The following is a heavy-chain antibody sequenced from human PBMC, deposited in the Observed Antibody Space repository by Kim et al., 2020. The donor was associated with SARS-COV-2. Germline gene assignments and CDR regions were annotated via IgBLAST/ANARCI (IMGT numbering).Heavy chain of an antibody. J-gene: IGHJ4*02. CDR3: AKADGVYSYGSGSYYPFDY. CDR2: ISGSGGST. D-gene: IGHD3-10*01. CDR1: GFTFSSYA. Sequence: GGSLRLSCAASGFTFSSYAMSWVRQAPGKGREWVSAISGSGGSTYYADSVKGRFTISRDNSKNTLYLQMNSMRTEDTAVYYCAKADGVYSYGSGSYYPFDYWGQGTLVTVSS. V-gene: IGHV3-23*01.